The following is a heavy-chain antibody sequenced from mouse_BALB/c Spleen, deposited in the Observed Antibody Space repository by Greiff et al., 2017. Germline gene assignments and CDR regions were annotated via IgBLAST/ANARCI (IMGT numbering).Heavy chain of an antibody. V-gene: IGHV1S137*01. CDR3: ARCDGYDAAY. CDR2: ISTYYGDA. J-gene: IGHJ3*01. Sequence: QVQLQQSGAELVRPGVSVKISCKGSGYTFTDYAMHWVKQSHAKSLEWIGVISTYYGDASYNQKFKGKATMTVDKSSSTAYMELARLTSEDSAIYYCARCDGYDAAYWGQGTLVTVSA. CDR1: GYTFTDYA. D-gene: IGHD2-2*01.